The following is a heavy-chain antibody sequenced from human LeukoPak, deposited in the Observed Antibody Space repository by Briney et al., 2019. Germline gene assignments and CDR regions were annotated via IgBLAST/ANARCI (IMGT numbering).Heavy chain of an antibody. CDR3: ATPMTGFDY. CDR1: GGTFSSYA. V-gene: IGHV1-69*04. J-gene: IGHJ4*02. Sequence: SVKVSCKASGGTFSSYAISWVRQAPGQGLEWMGRIIPILGIANYAQRFQGRVTITADKSTSTAYMELSSLRSEDTAVYYCATPMTGFDYRGQGTLVTVSS. D-gene: IGHD1-14*01. CDR2: IIPILGIA.